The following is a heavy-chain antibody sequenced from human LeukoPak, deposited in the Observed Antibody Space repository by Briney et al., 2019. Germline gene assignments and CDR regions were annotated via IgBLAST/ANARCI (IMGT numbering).Heavy chain of an antibody. CDR3: ARHYNYDTGGDPFDY. CDR2: ISATGDT. J-gene: IGHJ4*02. D-gene: IGHD2-21*02. V-gene: IGHV4-59*08. CDR1: GGSINNFY. Sequence: SETLSLTCTVSGGSINNFYFSWIRQPPGKGLECHGYISATGDTNSNPSLKSRVTMSIDRSKNQVSLRLRSVSAADTAIYYCARHYNYDTGGDPFDYWGQGTLVTVSS.